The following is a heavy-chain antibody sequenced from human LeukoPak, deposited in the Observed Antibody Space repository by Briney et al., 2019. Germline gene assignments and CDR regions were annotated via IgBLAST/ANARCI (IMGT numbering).Heavy chain of an antibody. V-gene: IGHV3-30-3*01. J-gene: IGHJ4*02. CDR3: AKDSYCSSSSCYIPYYFDY. Sequence: GGSLRLSCAASGFTFSSYAMHWVRQAPGKGVEWVAVISYDGSNKYYADSVKGRFTISRDNSKNTLYLQMDSLRAEDTAVYYCAKDSYCSSSSCYIPYYFDYWGQGTLVTVSS. CDR1: GFTFSSYA. D-gene: IGHD2-2*02. CDR2: ISYDGSNK.